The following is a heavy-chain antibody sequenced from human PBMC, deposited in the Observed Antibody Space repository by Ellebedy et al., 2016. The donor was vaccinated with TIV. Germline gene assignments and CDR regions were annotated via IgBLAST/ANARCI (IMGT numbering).Heavy chain of an antibody. J-gene: IGHJ4*02. CDR1: GFPFSDDY. D-gene: IGHD1-1*01. CDR2: ITSGGSI. Sequence: GGSLRLSCAASGFPFSDDYMSWIRQAPGKGLEWVSFITSGGSIYYADSVKGRFTISRDNAKNSLYLQMNSLRAEDPAVYYCARLDWSDVDLRHFYFDYWGQGTQVTVSS. CDR3: ARLDWSDVDLRHFYFDY. V-gene: IGHV3-11*01.